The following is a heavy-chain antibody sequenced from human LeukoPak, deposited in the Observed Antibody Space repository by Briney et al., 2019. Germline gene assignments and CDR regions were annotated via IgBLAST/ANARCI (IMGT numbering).Heavy chain of an antibody. Sequence: QPGGSLRLSCAASGFTFSSYAMSWVRQASGEGLEWVSAISGSGGSTYYADSVKGRFTISRDNSKNTLYLQMDSLRAEDTAVYYCAKDLAIAVAGNGHFDYWGQGTLVTVSS. CDR3: AKDLAIAVAGNGHFDY. D-gene: IGHD6-19*01. V-gene: IGHV3-23*01. CDR1: GFTFSSYA. J-gene: IGHJ4*02. CDR2: ISGSGGST.